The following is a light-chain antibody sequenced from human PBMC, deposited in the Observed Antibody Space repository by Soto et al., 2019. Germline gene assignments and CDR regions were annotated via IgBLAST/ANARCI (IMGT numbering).Light chain of an antibody. Sequence: QLVLTQSSSASASLGSSVKLTCTLSSGHSSYIIAWHQQQPGKAPRYLMKLEGSGGYNKGSGVPDRFSGSSSGADRYLTISNLQFEDEAAYYCETWDSNTVVFGGGTKLTVL. CDR3: ETWDSNTVV. CDR2: LEGSGGY. J-gene: IGLJ2*01. CDR1: SGHSSYI. V-gene: IGLV4-60*02.